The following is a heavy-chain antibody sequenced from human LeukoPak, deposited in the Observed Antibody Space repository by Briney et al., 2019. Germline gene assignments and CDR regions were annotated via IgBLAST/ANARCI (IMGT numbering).Heavy chain of an antibody. J-gene: IGHJ4*01. Sequence: GGSLKLSCAASGFTVYDSSMSWVRQAPGKGLEWVSVIYSGGTTYYADSVKGRFTISRDNAKNTVYLQMNSLRAEDTAMYYCARGRDGFFDYWGHGTLVTVSS. D-gene: IGHD5-24*01. CDR2: IYSGGTT. CDR1: GFTVYDSS. CDR3: ARGRDGFFDY. V-gene: IGHV3-53*01.